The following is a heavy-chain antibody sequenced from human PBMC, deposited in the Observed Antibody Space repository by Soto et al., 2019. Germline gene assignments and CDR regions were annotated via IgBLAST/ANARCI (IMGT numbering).Heavy chain of an antibody. CDR2: IWYDGSNK. V-gene: IGHV3-33*01. CDR3: ARGAYGDTTNDLAI. J-gene: IGHJ3*02. Sequence: QVQVVESGGGVVQPGRSLRLSCAASGFTFSRYGMHWVRQAPGKGLEWVAVIWYDGSNKYYADSVKGRFTISRDNSKNTLYLQMNSLRAEDTAVYYCARGAYGDTTNDLAIWGRGTMVTVSS. D-gene: IGHD4-17*01. CDR1: GFTFSRYG.